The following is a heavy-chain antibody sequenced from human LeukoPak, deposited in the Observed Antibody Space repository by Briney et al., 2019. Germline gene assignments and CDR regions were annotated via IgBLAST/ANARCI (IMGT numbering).Heavy chain of an antibody. V-gene: IGHV4-59*02. Sequence: TETLSLTCTVSGASVTDYYWSWIRQSPGKGLEWISYIHHSGNSDYNPSLRSRVTTSLDTSKNQFSLNLISVTAADTAVYYCTRGHWGLQSWSQGTLVTVSS. CDR2: IHHSGNS. CDR1: GASVTDYY. D-gene: IGHD7-27*01. J-gene: IGHJ5*02. CDR3: TRGHWGLQS.